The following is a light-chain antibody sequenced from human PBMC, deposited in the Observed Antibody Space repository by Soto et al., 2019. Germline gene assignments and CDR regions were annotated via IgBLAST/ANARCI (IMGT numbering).Light chain of an antibody. V-gene: IGKV3D-15*01. CDR2: GIS. CDR3: QQHGQWPIT. CDR1: QSVNSN. Sequence: IGITQSPATLSVSPGERATLSCRASQSVNSNYLAWYQQKPGQAPRLLIYGISKRATDIPDRFSGSGSGTEFTLTISSLQPEDFATYYCQQHGQWPITFGQGTRLEI. J-gene: IGKJ5*01.